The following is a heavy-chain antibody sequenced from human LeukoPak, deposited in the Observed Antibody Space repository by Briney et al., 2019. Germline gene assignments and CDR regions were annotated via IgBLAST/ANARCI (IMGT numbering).Heavy chain of an antibody. Sequence: ASVKVSCKASGYTFTGYYIPWVRQAPGQGLEWMGYIYPNSGATKYAQKFQGRVTMTRDTSISTAYMELSRLRSDDTAVYYCGTLLSNGPFDYWGQGSLVTVSS. CDR3: GTLLSNGPFDY. CDR2: IYPNSGAT. V-gene: IGHV1-2*02. J-gene: IGHJ4*02. CDR1: GYTFTGYY.